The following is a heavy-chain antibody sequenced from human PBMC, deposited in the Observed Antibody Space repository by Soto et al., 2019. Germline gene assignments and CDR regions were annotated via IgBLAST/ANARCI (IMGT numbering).Heavy chain of an antibody. CDR2: IYYSAST. V-gene: IGHV4-59*08. D-gene: IGHD2-21*02. Sequence: SETHSLTCTGSGGSISSYYWSWIRQHPGKGLEWIGYIYYSASTNYSPSLKSRVTISVDTSKNQFSLNLSSVTAADTAVYYCARHLPYCGGDCYSLDYWGQGTLVTVSS. CDR3: ARHLPYCGGDCYSLDY. CDR1: GGSISSYY. J-gene: IGHJ4*02.